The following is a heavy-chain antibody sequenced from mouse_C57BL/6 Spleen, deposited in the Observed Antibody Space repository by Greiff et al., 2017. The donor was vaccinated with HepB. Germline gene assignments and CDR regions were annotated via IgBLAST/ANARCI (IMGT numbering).Heavy chain of an antibody. V-gene: IGHV1-26*01. CDR3: ASQGIDYYGSSYGY. J-gene: IGHJ2*01. Sequence: EVQLQQSGPELVKPGASVKISCKASGYTFTDYYMNWVKQSHGKSLEWIGDINPNNGGTSYNQKFKGKATLTVDKSSSTAYMELRSLTSEDSAVYYCASQGIDYYGSSYGYWGQGTTLTVSS. CDR1: GYTFTDYY. D-gene: IGHD1-1*01. CDR2: INPNNGGT.